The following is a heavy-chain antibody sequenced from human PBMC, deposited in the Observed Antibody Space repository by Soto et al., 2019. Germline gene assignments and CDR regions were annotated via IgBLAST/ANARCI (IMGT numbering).Heavy chain of an antibody. D-gene: IGHD4-17*01. CDR3: ANRRTMTTVTTKDY. CDR2: LYYSGTA. V-gene: IGHV4-39*01. J-gene: IGHJ4*02. Sequence: PSETLSLTCTVSGDSISSSRYYWGWIRQPPGKGLAWIGSLYYSGTAYYNPSLKSRVTISVDTSKNQFSLMLSSVTAADTAVHYCANRRTMTTVTTKDYWGQGTLVTVSS. CDR1: GDSISSSRYY.